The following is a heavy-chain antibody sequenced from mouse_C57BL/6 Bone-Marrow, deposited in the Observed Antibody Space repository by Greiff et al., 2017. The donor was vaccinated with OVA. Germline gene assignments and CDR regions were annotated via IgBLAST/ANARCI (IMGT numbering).Heavy chain of an antibody. Sequence: EVHLVESGGGLVKPGGSLKLSCAASGFTFSSYAMSWVRQTPEKRLEWVATISDGGSYTYYPDNVKGRFTISRDNAKNNLYLQMSHLKSEDTAMYYCARDYYGSSLWYFDVWGTGTTVTVSS. J-gene: IGHJ1*03. CDR3: ARDYYGSSLWYFDV. D-gene: IGHD1-1*01. CDR1: GFTFSSYA. V-gene: IGHV5-4*01. CDR2: ISDGGSYT.